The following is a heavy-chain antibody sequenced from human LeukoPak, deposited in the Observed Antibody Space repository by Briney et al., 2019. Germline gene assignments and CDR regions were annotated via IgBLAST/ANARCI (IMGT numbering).Heavy chain of an antibody. CDR1: GYSFTNYW. V-gene: IGHV5-51*01. D-gene: IGHD6-19*01. Sequence: GESMKISCKISGYSFTNYWIGWVRQMPGKGLEWMGNIYPGDSDTRYSPSFQGQVTISADKSISTAYLQWSTLTASDTAIYYCARRKIEVAGINFDYWRQGTLVTVSS. CDR2: IYPGDSDT. J-gene: IGHJ4*02. CDR3: ARRKIEVAGINFDY.